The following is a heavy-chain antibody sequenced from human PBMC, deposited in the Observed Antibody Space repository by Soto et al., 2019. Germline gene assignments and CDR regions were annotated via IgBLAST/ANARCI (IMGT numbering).Heavy chain of an antibody. CDR2: IIPILGIA. D-gene: IGHD2-2*01. CDR3: ARAPCTLRSSNSCPSFPDY. CDR1: GGTFSSYT. V-gene: IGHV1-69*02. Sequence: QVQLVQSGAEVKKPGSSVKVSCKASGGTFSSYTISWVRQAPGQGLEWMGRIIPILGIANYAQKFQGRVTSTADQXXSXAXXELSSLRSEDTAVYYCARAPCTLRSSNSCPSFPDYWGQGTLVTVSS. J-gene: IGHJ4*02.